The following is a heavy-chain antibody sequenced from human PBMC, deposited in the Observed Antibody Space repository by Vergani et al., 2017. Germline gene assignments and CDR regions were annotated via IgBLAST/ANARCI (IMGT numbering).Heavy chain of an antibody. CDR1: GFTFFSYC. CDR2: ISYDGSNK. J-gene: IGHJ4*02. Sequence: QVQLVESGGGVVQPGRSLRLSCSASGFTFFSYCMHWVRQAPGKGLEWVAVISYDGSNKYYADYVKGRFTIPRDNSKNTLYLQMNSLRAEDTAVYYCANTYYYGSGSSEGPNSIDYWGQGTMVTVSS. D-gene: IGHD3-10*01. V-gene: IGHV3-30*18. CDR3: ANTYYYGSGSSEGPNSIDY.